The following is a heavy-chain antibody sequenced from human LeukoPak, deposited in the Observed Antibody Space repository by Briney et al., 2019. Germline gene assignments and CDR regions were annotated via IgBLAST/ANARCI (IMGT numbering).Heavy chain of an antibody. CDR3: AKAIFRGYYFDY. CDR2: ISCSGGST. V-gene: IGHV3-23*01. J-gene: IGHJ4*02. CDR1: VFTVSSNY. D-gene: IGHD6-25*01. Sequence: PGGSLRLSCAASVFTVSSNYMSWVRQAPGKGLEWVSAISCSGGSTYYADSVKGRFTISSDNTKNTLYLQINSLRAEATAVYYCAKAIFRGYYFDYWGQGTLVTVSS.